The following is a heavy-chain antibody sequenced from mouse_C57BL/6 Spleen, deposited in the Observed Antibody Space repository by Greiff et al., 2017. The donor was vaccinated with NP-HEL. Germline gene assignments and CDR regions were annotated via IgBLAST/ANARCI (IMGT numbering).Heavy chain of an antibody. CDR3: GRCGSYDFAMDY. D-gene: IGHD1-1*02. CDR1: GYSFTDHI. CDR2: IYPVSGAT. J-gene: IGHJ4*01. V-gene: IGHV1-11*01. Sequence: VQLQQSGAELVSPGASVTLSCKASGYSFTDHIMNWVKQRPGQGLEWIGGIYPVSGATNYNPKFKGKATFSVDPSSSTVYMLLNSLTSEDAAVYYCGRCGSYDFAMDYWGQGTSVTVSS.